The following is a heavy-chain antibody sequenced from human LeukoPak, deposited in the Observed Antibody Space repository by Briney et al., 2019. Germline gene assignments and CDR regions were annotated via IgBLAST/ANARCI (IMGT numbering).Heavy chain of an antibody. D-gene: IGHD5-12*01. Sequence: PGGSLRLSCAASGFTFSSYAMSWVRQAPGKGLEWVAFIRYDGSNKYYADSVKGRFTISRDNSKNTLYLQMNSLRAEDTAVYYCARASGGYDQARARRDYYYYYMDVWGKGTTVTVSS. CDR3: ARASGGYDQARARRDYYYYYMDV. CDR2: IRYDGSNK. V-gene: IGHV3-30*02. J-gene: IGHJ6*03. CDR1: GFTFSSYA.